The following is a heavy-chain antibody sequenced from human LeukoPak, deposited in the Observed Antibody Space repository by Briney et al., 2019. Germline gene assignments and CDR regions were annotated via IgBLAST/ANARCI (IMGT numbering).Heavy chain of an antibody. V-gene: IGHV4-30-4*08. CDR1: GGSISSGDYY. Sequence: PSQTLSLTCTVSGGSISSGDYYWSWIRQPPGKGLEWIGYIYYSGSTYYNPSLKSRVTISVDTSKNQFSLKLSSVTAADTAVYYCARAPSGTVTYYYMDVWGKGTTVTVSS. CDR3: ARAPSGTVTYYYMDV. J-gene: IGHJ6*03. D-gene: IGHD4-11*01. CDR2: IYYSGST.